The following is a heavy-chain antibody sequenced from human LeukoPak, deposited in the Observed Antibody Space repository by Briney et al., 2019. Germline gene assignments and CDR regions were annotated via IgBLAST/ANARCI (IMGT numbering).Heavy chain of an antibody. D-gene: IGHD2-15*01. CDR3: ARILGYCSGGTCPERYFDL. Sequence: SKTLSITYAANGGSFSGYYWSWIRKPPRKGLHWSGEINHSGRTNYNPSLKSRVTISVDSSKNQFSLRLSFVTAADTAVYYCARILGYCSGGTCPERYFDLWGRGTLVTVSS. V-gene: IGHV4-34*01. CDR1: GGSFSGYY. CDR2: INHSGRT. J-gene: IGHJ2*01.